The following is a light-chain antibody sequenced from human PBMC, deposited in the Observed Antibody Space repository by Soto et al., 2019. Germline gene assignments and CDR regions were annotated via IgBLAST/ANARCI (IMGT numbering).Light chain of an antibody. J-gene: IGKJ3*01. Sequence: EIVLTQSPGTLSLSPGERGTLSCRASQSVSSSYLAWFQQRPGQAPRLLIYSASSRATGIPDRFSGSGSGRDFTLTISRREPEDSAVYYCQQFGDSQFTFGPGTKVDIK. V-gene: IGKV3-20*01. CDR3: QQFGDSQFT. CDR2: SAS. CDR1: QSVSSSY.